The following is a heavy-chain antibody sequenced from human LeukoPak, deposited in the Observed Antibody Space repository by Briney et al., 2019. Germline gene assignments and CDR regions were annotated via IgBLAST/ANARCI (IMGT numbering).Heavy chain of an antibody. CDR3: ARDDYGGIDY. D-gene: IGHD4-17*01. J-gene: IGHJ4*02. Sequence: PGGSLRLSCAASGFTFDDYTVHWVRQAPGKGLEWVSSISSSSSYIYYADSAKGRFTISRDNAKNSLYLQMNSLRAEDTAVYYCARDDYGGIDYWGQGTLVTVSS. V-gene: IGHV3-21*01. CDR1: GFTFDDYT. CDR2: ISSSSSYI.